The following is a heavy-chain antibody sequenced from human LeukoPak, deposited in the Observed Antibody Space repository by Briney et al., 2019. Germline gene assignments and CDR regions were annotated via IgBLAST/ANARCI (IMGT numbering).Heavy chain of an antibody. CDR2: INPNSGGT. V-gene: IGHV1-2*02. CDR1: GYTFTGYH. J-gene: IGHJ4*02. Sequence: ASVKVSCKVSGYTFTGYHMHWVRQAPGQGLEWMGLINPNSGGTNYGQKFQDRVTMTRDTSINTAYMELSRLRSDDTAVYYCARSRDFYDSSGYYRFYFDFWGQGTLVTVSS. CDR3: ARSRDFYDSSGYYRFYFDF. D-gene: IGHD3-22*01.